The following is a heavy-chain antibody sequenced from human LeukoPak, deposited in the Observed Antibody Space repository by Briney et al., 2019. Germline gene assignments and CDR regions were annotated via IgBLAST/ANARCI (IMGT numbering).Heavy chain of an antibody. CDR1: GYTFTSYD. V-gene: IGHV1-8*01. J-gene: IGHJ5*02. CDR3: ARMSYYDSSGDNWFDP. CDR2: MNPNSGNT. D-gene: IGHD3-22*01. Sequence: ASVEVSFKASGYTFTSYDINWVRQATGQGLEWMGWMNPNSGNTGYAQKFQGRVTMTRDTSISTAYMELSSLRSEDTAVYYCARMSYYDSSGDNWFDPWGQGTLVTVSS.